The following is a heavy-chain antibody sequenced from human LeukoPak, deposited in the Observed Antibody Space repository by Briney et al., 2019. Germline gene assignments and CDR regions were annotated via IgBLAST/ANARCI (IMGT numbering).Heavy chain of an antibody. Sequence: TGGSLRLSCAAAGFTFSNYAMTWVRQAPGRGLEWVSSISGSGGSTYYADSVKGRFSISRDNSKNTLYLQMNSLRAEDTAVYYCARDGAVYYDSSGYVFDIWGQGTMVTVSS. CDR2: ISGSGGST. V-gene: IGHV3-23*01. CDR1: GFTFSNYA. D-gene: IGHD3-22*01. CDR3: ARDGAVYYDSSGYVFDI. J-gene: IGHJ3*02.